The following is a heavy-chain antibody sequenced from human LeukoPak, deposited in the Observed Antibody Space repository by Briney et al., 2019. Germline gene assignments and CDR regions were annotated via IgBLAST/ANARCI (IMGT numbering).Heavy chain of an antibody. CDR1: GGSFSGYY. J-gene: IGHJ4*02. V-gene: IGHV4-34*01. CDR3: GRAFYDFWSGYPSKFDY. D-gene: IGHD3-3*01. Sequence: PSETLSLTCAVYGGSFSGYYWSWIRQPPGKGLEWIGEINHSGSTNYNPSLKSRVTISLDTSKNQFSLKLSSVTAADTAVYYCGRAFYDFWSGYPSKFDYWGQGTLVTVSS. CDR2: INHSGST.